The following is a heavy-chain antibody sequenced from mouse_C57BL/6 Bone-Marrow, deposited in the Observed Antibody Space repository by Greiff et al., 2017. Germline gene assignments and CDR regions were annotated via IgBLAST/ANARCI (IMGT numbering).Heavy chain of an antibody. V-gene: IGHV1-55*01. D-gene: IGHD1-1*01. Sequence: VQLQQPGAELVKPGASVKMSCKASGYTFTSYWITWVKQRPGQGLEWIGDIYPGSGSTNYNEKFKSKATLTVDTSSSTAYMQLSSLTSEDSAVYYCARSYYYGSSYEGFDYWGQGTTLTVSS. CDR3: ARSYYYGSSYEGFDY. CDR2: IYPGSGST. J-gene: IGHJ2*01. CDR1: GYTFTSYW.